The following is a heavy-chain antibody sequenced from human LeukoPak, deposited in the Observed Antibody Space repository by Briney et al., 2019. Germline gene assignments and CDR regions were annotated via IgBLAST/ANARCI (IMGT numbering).Heavy chain of an antibody. D-gene: IGHD6-13*01. CDR2: ISWNSGSI. CDR1: GFTFDDYA. Sequence: PGGSLRLSCTASGFTFDDYAMHWVRQAPGKGLEWVSGISWNSGSIGYADSVKGRFTISRDNAKNSLYLQMNSLRAEDMALYYCAKGIGAAANWYFDLWGRGTLVTVSS. J-gene: IGHJ2*01. CDR3: AKGIGAAANWYFDL. V-gene: IGHV3-9*03.